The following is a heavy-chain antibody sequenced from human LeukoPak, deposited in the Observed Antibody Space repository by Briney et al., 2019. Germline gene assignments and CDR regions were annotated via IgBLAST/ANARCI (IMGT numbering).Heavy chain of an antibody. Sequence: GGSLRLSCAASGFMFRSYGMHWVRQAPGKGLEWVAVIWYDGSNKYYTDSVKGRFTISRDNSNNTLYLQMNSLRVEDTAVYYCARGHVRGYSYGFVYWGQGSLVTVSS. CDR3: ARGHVRGYSYGFVY. V-gene: IGHV3-33*08. J-gene: IGHJ4*02. CDR2: IWYDGSNK. D-gene: IGHD5-18*01. CDR1: GFMFRSYG.